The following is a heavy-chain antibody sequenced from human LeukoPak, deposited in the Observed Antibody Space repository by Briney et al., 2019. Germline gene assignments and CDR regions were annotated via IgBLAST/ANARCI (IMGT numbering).Heavy chain of an antibody. CDR3: ARGRGRGRIAVAGYFDY. Sequence: ASVKVSCKASGYTFTGYYMHWVRQAPGQGLEWMGWINPNSGGTNYAQKFQGWVTMTRDTSIGTAYMELSRLRSDDTAVYYCARGRGRGRIAVAGYFDYWGQGTLVTVSS. J-gene: IGHJ4*02. V-gene: IGHV1-2*04. CDR1: GYTFTGYY. CDR2: INPNSGGT. D-gene: IGHD6-19*01.